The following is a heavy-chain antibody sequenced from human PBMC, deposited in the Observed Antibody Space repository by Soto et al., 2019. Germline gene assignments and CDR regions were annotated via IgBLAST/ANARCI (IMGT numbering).Heavy chain of an antibody. D-gene: IGHD2-21*02. J-gene: IGHJ5*02. V-gene: IGHV4-30-4*01. CDR1: GGSISSGDYY. Sequence: QVQLQESGPGLVKPSQTLSLTCTVSGGSISSGDYYWSWIRQPPGKGLEWIGYIYSSGSTYHHPSLKSRVTISVDTSKNQFSLKLSSVPAADPAVYSWASLVVTAHNWFDPWGQGTLVTVSS. CDR3: ASLVVTAHNWFDP. CDR2: IYSSGST.